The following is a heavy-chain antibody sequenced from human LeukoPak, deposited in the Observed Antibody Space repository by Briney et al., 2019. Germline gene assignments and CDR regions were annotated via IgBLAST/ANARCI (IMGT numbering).Heavy chain of an antibody. J-gene: IGHJ4*02. D-gene: IGHD3-16*02. CDR3: ARTSSYRFEY. Sequence: QPGGSLRLSCAASGFTVSSSYLSWVRQAPGKGLEWVSVIYSGGNTYYADSVKGRFTISRDNSKNTVYLQMNSLRAEDTAVYHCARTSSYRFEYWGQGTLVTVSS. V-gene: IGHV3-53*01. CDR1: GFTVSSSY. CDR2: IYSGGNT.